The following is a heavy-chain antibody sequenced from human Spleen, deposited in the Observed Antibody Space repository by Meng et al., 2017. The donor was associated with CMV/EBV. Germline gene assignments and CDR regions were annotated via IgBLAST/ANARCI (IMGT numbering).Heavy chain of an antibody. CDR1: GYSLTSCW. CDR3: ARLRGDYDSSGSFDF. J-gene: IGHJ4*02. CDR2: IYPGDSDT. Sequence: SGYSLTSCWIGWVRQMPGKGLEWMGIIYPGDSDTRYSPSFQGQVTISADKSISTAYLQWTSLKASDTAMYYCARLRGDYDSSGSFDFWGQGTLVTVSS. D-gene: IGHD3-22*01. V-gene: IGHV5-51*01.